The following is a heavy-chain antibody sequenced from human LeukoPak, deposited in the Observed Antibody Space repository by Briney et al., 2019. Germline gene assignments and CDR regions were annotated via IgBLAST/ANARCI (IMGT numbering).Heavy chain of an antibody. CDR2: INYSGST. D-gene: IGHD3-22*01. Sequence: SETLSLTCTVSGGSISSYYWSWIRQPPGKGLEWIGYINYSGSTNYKPSLKSRVTISVDTSKNQFSLKLSSVTAADTAVYYCARESGYYYDSSGPEPNWFDPWGQGALVTVSS. CDR1: GGSISSYY. CDR3: ARESGYYYDSSGPEPNWFDP. V-gene: IGHV4-59*01. J-gene: IGHJ5*02.